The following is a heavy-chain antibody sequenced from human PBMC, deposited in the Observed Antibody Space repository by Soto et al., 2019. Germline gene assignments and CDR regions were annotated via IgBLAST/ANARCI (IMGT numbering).Heavy chain of an antibody. CDR1: GGTFSSYA. D-gene: IGHD2-2*01. Sequence: QVQLVQSGAEVKKPGSSVKVSCKASGGTFSSYAISWVRQAPGQGLEWMGGSIPISDTTNYAQKVQGRVTITADESTSTAYMELSSLRSEDTAVYYCARSQGSSTSLEIYYYYYYGMDVWGQGTTVTVSS. CDR3: ARSQGSSTSLEIYYYYYYGMDV. CDR2: SIPISDTT. J-gene: IGHJ6*02. V-gene: IGHV1-69*01.